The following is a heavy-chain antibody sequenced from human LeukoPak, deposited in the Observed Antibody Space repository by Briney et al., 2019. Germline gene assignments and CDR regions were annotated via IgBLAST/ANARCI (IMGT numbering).Heavy chain of an antibody. D-gene: IGHD3-3*01. CDR3: ARGFPGGVYYFDY. V-gene: IGHV4-59*01. J-gene: IGHJ4*02. CDR2: IYYSGST. CDR1: GDSISSNY. Sequence: SETLSLTCTVSGDSISSNYWSWIRQPPGKGLEWIGYIYYSGSTNYNPSLKSRVTISVDTSKNQFSLKLSSVTAADTAVYYCARGFPGGVYYFDYRGQGTLVTVSS.